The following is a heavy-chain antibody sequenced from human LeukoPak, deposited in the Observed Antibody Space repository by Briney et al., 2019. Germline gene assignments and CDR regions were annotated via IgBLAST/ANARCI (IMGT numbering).Heavy chain of an antibody. CDR2: ISGSGGST. Sequence: PGGSLRLSCAASGFTFSSYAMSWVRQAPGKGLEWVSAISGSGGSTYYADSVKGRFTISRDNSKNTLYLQMNSLRAEDTAVYYCAKDGPPQLDRAPGYYYYYGMDVWGQGTTVTVSS. D-gene: IGHD6-13*01. CDR3: AKDGPPQLDRAPGYYYYYGMDV. CDR1: GFTFSSYA. J-gene: IGHJ6*02. V-gene: IGHV3-23*01.